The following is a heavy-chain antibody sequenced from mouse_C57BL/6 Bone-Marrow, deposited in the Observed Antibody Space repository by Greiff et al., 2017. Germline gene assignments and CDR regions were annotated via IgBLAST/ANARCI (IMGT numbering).Heavy chain of an antibody. CDR2: IDPSDSYT. V-gene: IGHV1-69*01. Sequence: VQLQQPGAELVMPGASVKLSCKASGYTFTSYWMHWVKQRPGQGLEWIGEIDPSDSYTNYNQKFKGKSTLTVDKSASTAYMQLSSLTSEDSAVYYCARSITTVVAWDFDYWGQGTTLTVSS. J-gene: IGHJ2*01. CDR3: ARSITTVVAWDFDY. CDR1: GYTFTSYW. D-gene: IGHD1-1*01.